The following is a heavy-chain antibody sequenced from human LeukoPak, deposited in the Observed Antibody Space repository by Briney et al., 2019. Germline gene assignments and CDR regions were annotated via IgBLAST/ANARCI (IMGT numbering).Heavy chain of an antibody. V-gene: IGHV4-4*07. CDR3: ARPRKIFGVVND. Sequence: KASETLSLTCTVSGGSISGYYWSWIRQPAGKGLEWIGRIYSSGSTNYNPSLKSRATMSVDTSKNQFSLKLSSVTAADTAVYYCARPRKIFGVVNDWGQGTLVTVSS. CDR2: IYSSGST. CDR1: GGSISGYY. D-gene: IGHD3-3*01. J-gene: IGHJ4*02.